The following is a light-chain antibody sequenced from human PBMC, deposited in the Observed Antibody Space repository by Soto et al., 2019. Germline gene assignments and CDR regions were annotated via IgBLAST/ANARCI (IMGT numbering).Light chain of an antibody. V-gene: IGLV2-8*01. CDR3: SSYTSSSTRV. CDR1: SSDVGGHPF. J-gene: IGLJ2*01. CDR2: DVN. Sequence: QSVLTQPPSASGSPGQSVTISCTGTSSDVGGHPFVSWYQQHPGKAPKVLIYDVNKRPSGVPDRFSGSKSGNTASLTISGLQAEDEADYYCSSYTSSSTRVFGGGTKLTVL.